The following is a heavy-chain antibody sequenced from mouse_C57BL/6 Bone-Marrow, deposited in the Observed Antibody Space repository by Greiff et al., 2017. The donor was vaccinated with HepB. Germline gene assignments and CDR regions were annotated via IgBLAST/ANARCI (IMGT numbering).Heavy chain of an antibody. CDR2: ISSGSSTI. CDR3: ASLAYYSNCY. D-gene: IGHD2-5*01. V-gene: IGHV5-17*01. J-gene: IGHJ3*01. Sequence: EVKVVESGGGLVKPGGSLKLSCAASGFTFSDYGMHWVRQAPEKGLEWVAYISSGSSTIYYADTVKGRFTISRDNAKNTLFLQMTSLRSEDTAMYYCASLAYYSNCYWGQGTLVTVSA. CDR1: GFTFSDYG.